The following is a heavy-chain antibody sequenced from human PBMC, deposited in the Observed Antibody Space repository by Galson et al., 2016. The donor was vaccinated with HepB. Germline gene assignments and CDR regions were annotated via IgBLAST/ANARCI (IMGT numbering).Heavy chain of an antibody. J-gene: IGHJ3*02. CDR1: GFTFGNYA. Sequence: SLRLSCAASGFTFGNYAMSGVRQAPGKGLEWVSAISGSGDNTYHADSVKGRFTISRDNSKNTLSLQMNSLRAEDTALYYCAKDGGRGGGSAFDIWGQGTMVTVSA. CDR3: AKDGGRGGGSAFDI. CDR2: ISGSGDNT. V-gene: IGHV3-23*01. D-gene: IGHD3-10*01.